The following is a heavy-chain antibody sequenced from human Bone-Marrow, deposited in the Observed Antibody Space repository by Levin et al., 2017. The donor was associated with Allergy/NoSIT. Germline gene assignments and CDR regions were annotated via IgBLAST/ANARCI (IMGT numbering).Heavy chain of an antibody. CDR1: GFTFSSYA. D-gene: IGHD2-2*01. CDR2: ISGSGVNT. V-gene: IGHV3-23*01. J-gene: IGHJ6*02. Sequence: ASETLSLTCAASGFTFSSYAMSWVRQAPGKGLEWVSAISGSGVNTYYADSVKGRLTISRDNSKNTLYLQMNSLRAEDTAVYYCGKASCSSTSCYGSRAGMDVWGQGTTVTVSS. CDR3: GKASCSSTSCYGSRAGMDV.